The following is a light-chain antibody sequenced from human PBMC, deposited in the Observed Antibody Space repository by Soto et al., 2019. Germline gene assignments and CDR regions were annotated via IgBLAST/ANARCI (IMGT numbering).Light chain of an antibody. CDR3: QQYSNWPLT. CDR1: QTVYSN. V-gene: IGKV3-15*01. J-gene: IGKJ4*01. CDR2: GAS. Sequence: EIVMTQSPATLSVSPGERGALSCRASQTVYSNLAWYQQKPGQAPRLLIYGASARATGIPARFSGSGSGTEFTLTVSSLQSEDFPVYYCQQYSNWPLTFGGGTKVEIK.